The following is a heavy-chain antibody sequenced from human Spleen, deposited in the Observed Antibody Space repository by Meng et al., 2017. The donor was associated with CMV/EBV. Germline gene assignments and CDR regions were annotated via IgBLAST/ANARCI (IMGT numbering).Heavy chain of an antibody. CDR1: GGSISSSSYY. V-gene: IGHV4-39*07. Sequence: GSLRLSCTVSGGSISSSSYYWGWIRQPPGKGLEWIGSIHYSGSTYYNPSLNSRVTISVDTPKNQLSLKLTSVTAADTAVYYCARARAYDLAVHYWGQGTLVTVSS. J-gene: IGHJ4*02. D-gene: IGHD3-3*01. CDR2: IHYSGST. CDR3: ARARAYDLAVHY.